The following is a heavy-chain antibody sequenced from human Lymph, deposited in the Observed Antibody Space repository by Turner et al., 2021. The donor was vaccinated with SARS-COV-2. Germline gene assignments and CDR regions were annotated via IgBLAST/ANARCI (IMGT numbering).Heavy chain of an antibody. Sequence: QVQLVESGGGVVQPGRSLRLPCAASGFTFSSYPMHWVRQAPGKGLEWVAVISYDGSNKYYADSVKGRFTFSRDKSKNTLYLQMHSLRAEDTALYYCAREMPPQQYYGMDVWGQGTTVTVSS. CDR2: ISYDGSNK. J-gene: IGHJ6*02. V-gene: IGHV3-30-3*01. CDR3: AREMPPQQYYGMDV. D-gene: IGHD2-2*01. CDR1: GFTFSSYP.